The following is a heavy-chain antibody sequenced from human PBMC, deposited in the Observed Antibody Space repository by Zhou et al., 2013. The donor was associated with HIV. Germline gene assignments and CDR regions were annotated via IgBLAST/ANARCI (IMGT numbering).Heavy chain of an antibody. V-gene: IGHV1-69*04. Sequence: QVQLVQSGAEVKKPGSSVKVSCKASGGTFSSYAISWVRQAPGQGLEWMGRIIPILGIANYAQKFQGRVTITADKSTSTAYMELSSLRSEDTAVYYCASSSTTIFGVVGGEDWFDPWGQGTLVTVSS. CDR2: IIPILGIA. D-gene: IGHD3-3*01. J-gene: IGHJ5*02. CDR1: GGTFSSYA. CDR3: ASSSTTIFGVVGGEDWFDP.